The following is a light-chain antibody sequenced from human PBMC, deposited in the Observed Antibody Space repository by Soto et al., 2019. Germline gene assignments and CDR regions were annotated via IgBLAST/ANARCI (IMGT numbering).Light chain of an antibody. CDR1: SSNIGNNY. J-gene: IGLJ2*01. CDR2: DNN. CDR3: ATWDYSLTGEV. V-gene: IGLV1-51*01. Sequence: QSVLTQPPSVSAAPGQKVIISCCGSSSNIGNNYVSWYQQLPGTAPKLLIYDNNKRPSGIPDRFSGSKSGTSGTLDITGLQTGDEADYYCATWDYSLTGEVFGGGTKLTVL.